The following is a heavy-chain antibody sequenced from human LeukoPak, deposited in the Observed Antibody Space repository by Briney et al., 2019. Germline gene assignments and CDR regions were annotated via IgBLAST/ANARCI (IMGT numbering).Heavy chain of an antibody. CDR2: TT. J-gene: IGHJ6*02. D-gene: IGHD1-26*01. Sequence: LRLSCAASGFTFSTYWMHWVRQPPGTGLQWIATTYEGASLKSRVTISLDTSKNQFFLRLTSVTAADTAVYYCVRILGRYQEGMDVWGPGITVTVSS. CDR1: GFTFSTYW. CDR3: VRILGRYQEGMDV. V-gene: IGHV4-28*01.